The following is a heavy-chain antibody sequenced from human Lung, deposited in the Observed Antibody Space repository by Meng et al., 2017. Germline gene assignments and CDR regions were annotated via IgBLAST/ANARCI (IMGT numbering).Heavy chain of an antibody. J-gene: IGHJ5*02. CDR2: ILSSGRT. D-gene: IGHD2-15*01. Sequence: QLQLQESGPGLVKPSETRSLTCTVSGGSISSSSYYWAWVRQPPGKGLEWIGSILSSGRTYYNLSLKSRVTISVDTSKNQFSLKLRSMTAADTAVYYCARHDTPPQFDPWGQGTLVTVSS. V-gene: IGHV4-39*01. CDR3: ARHDTPPQFDP. CDR1: GGSISSSSYY.